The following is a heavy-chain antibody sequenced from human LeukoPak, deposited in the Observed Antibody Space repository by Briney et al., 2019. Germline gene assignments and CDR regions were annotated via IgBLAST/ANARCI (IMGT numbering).Heavy chain of an antibody. D-gene: IGHD2-15*01. CDR3: ARARPLRAYCSGGSCYVWFDP. J-gene: IGHJ5*02. CDR2: INPSGGST. V-gene: IGHV1-46*01. Sequence: ASVKVSCKASGYTFTSYYMHWVRQAPGQGLEWMGIINPSGGSTSYAQKFQGRVTMTRDTSTSTVYMELSSLRSEDTAVYYCARARPLRAYCSGGSCYVWFDPWGQGTLVTVSS. CDR1: GYTFTSYY.